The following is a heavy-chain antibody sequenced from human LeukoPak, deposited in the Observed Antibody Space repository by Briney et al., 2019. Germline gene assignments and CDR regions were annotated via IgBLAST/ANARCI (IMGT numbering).Heavy chain of an antibody. CDR1: GGFFSGYY. CDR2: INHSGST. Sequence: SETLSLTCAVYGGFFSGYYWSWIRQPPGKGLEWIGEINHSGSTNYNPSLKSRVTISVDTSKNQFSLKLSSATAADTAVYYCARKDDILTGYTPNGMDVWGQGTTVTVSS. D-gene: IGHD3-9*01. J-gene: IGHJ6*02. V-gene: IGHV4-34*01. CDR3: ARKDDILTGYTPNGMDV.